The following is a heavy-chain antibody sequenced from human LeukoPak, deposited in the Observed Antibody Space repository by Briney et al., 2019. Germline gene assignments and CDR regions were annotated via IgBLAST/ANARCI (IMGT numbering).Heavy chain of an antibody. J-gene: IGHJ6*03. CDR2: ISGSGGST. V-gene: IGHV3-23*01. CDR3: AKDRRWGSTSLYYMDV. CDR1: GFTFSSYA. D-gene: IGHD2-2*01. Sequence: GGSLRLSCAASGFTFSSYAMSWVRQAPGKGLERVSGISGSGGSTYYADSVKGRFTISRDNSENTLYLKMNSLRAEDTAVYYCAKDRRWGSTSLYYMDVWGKGTTVTVSS.